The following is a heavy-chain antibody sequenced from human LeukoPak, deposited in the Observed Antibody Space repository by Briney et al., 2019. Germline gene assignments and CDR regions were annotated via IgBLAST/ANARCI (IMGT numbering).Heavy chain of an antibody. D-gene: IGHD6-13*01. CDR3: ASAWAAAGLDYYSVMDV. CDR1: GYTFTGYY. J-gene: IGHJ6*02. V-gene: IGHV1-2*02. Sequence: ASVKVSCKASGYTFTGYYIHWVRQAPGQGLEWMGWINPNSGRTNYSQKFQGRVTMTWDTSISTGYMEVSRLRSDDTAVYYCASAWAAAGLDYYSVMDVWGQGTTVTVSS. CDR2: INPNSGRT.